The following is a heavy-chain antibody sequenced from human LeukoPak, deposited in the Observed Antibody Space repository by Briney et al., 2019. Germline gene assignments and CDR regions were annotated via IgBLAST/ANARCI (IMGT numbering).Heavy chain of an antibody. J-gene: IGHJ4*02. Sequence: SQTLSLTCTVSGGSISSGGYYWSWIRQPPGKGLEWIGYIYYSGSTNYNPSLKSRVTISVDTSKNQFSLKLSSVTAADTAVYYCARVALYDTSGHNYFDYWGQGTLVTVSS. V-gene: IGHV4-61*08. CDR2: IYYSGST. CDR3: ARVALYDTSGHNYFDY. CDR1: GGSISSGGYY. D-gene: IGHD3-22*01.